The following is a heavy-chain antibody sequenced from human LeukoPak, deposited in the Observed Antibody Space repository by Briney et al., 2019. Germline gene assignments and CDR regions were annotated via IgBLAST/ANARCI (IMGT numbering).Heavy chain of an antibody. V-gene: IGHV1-69*13. J-gene: IGHJ3*02. CDR2: IIPIFGTA. CDR1: GGTFSSYA. Sequence: SVKVSCKASGGTFSSYAISWVRQAPGQGLEWMGGIIPIFGTANYAQKFQGRVTITADESTSTAYMELSSLRSEDTAVYYCARAPPILTGYQTGDAFDIWGQGTMVTVSS. CDR3: ARAPPILTGYQTGDAFDI. D-gene: IGHD3-9*01.